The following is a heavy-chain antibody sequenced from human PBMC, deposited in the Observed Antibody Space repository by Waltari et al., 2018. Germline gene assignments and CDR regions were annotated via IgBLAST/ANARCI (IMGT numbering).Heavy chain of an antibody. Sequence: DVQLVESGGGLVKPGGSLRLFCGASGFDFNIYGMNWVRQSPGKGLEWVALVSGTTSYRYYADSVKGRFTVSRDSAKTSVYLQMDSLRVEDTAVYYCARGVFDSWGQGTLVTVSS. J-gene: IGHJ5*01. CDR2: VSGTTSYR. V-gene: IGHV3-21*01. CDR3: ARGVFDS. CDR1: GFDFNIYG.